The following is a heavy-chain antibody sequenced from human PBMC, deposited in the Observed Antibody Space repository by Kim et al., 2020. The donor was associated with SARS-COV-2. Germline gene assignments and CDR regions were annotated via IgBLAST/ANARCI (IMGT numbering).Heavy chain of an antibody. Sequence: SETLSLTCAVYGGSFSGYYWSWIRQPPGKGLEWIGEINHSGSTNYNPSLKSRVTISVDTSKNQFSLKLSSVTAADTAVYYCARERGGYDILTGYYNVGESLGYFDYWGQGTLVTVSS. CDR2: INHSGST. CDR3: ARERGGYDILTGYYNVGESLGYFDY. J-gene: IGHJ4*02. CDR1: GGSFSGYY. D-gene: IGHD3-9*01. V-gene: IGHV4-34*01.